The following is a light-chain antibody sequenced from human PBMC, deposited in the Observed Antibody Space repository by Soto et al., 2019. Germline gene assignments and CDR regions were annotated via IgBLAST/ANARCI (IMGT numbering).Light chain of an antibody. J-gene: IGKJ1*01. CDR1: QSVSSY. V-gene: IGKV3-20*01. CDR2: GAS. CDR3: QQYGSSPRT. Sequence: EIVLTQSPGTLSLSPGERATLSCRASQSVSSYLAWYQQKPGQAPTLLIYGASIRAAGIPDRFSGSGSGTDFTLTIRRLEPEDFAVYYCQQYGSSPRTFGQGTKVDIK.